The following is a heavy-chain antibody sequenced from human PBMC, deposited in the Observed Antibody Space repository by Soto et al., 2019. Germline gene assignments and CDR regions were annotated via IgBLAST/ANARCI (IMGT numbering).Heavy chain of an antibody. V-gene: IGHV3-30-3*01. Sequence: QVQLVESGGGVVQSGRSLTLSCAASGFTFSNYAFHWVRQAPGKGLEWVAVISHDGSKKYYADSVKGRFTISRDKSESSLYLEINSLRGEDTAVYYCSRDIGYCSSTRCYANSRYYYGLDVWGQGTTVTVSS. D-gene: IGHD2-2*01. CDR2: ISHDGSKK. CDR1: GFTFSNYA. CDR3: SRDIGYCSSTRCYANSRYYYGLDV. J-gene: IGHJ6*02.